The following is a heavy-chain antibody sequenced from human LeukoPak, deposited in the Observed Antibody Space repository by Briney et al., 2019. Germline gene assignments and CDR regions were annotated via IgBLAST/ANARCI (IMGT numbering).Heavy chain of an antibody. CDR3: ARGPRGYYDSSGYYFDY. CDR2: IIPIFGTA. J-gene: IGHJ4*02. V-gene: IGHV1-69*05. CDR1: GGTFSSYA. Sequence: ASVKVSCKASGGTFSSYAISWVRQAPGQGLEWMGGIIPIFGTANYAQKFQGRVTITTDGSTSTAYMELSSLRSEDTAVYYCARGPRGYYDSSGYYFDYWGQGTLVTVSS. D-gene: IGHD3-22*01.